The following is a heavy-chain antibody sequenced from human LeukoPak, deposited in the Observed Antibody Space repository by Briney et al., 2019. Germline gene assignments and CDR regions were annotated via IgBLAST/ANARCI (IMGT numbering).Heavy chain of an antibody. V-gene: IGHV3-23*01. CDR2: ISGSGGST. Sequence: GGSLRLSCAASGFTFSSYAMSWVRQAPGKGLEWVSAISGSGGSTYYADSVKGRFTISRDNSKNTLYLQMNSLRAEDTAAYYCAKDNRVAGSFDYWGQGTLVTVSS. CDR3: AKDNRVAGSFDY. J-gene: IGHJ4*02. CDR1: GFTFSSYA. D-gene: IGHD6-19*01.